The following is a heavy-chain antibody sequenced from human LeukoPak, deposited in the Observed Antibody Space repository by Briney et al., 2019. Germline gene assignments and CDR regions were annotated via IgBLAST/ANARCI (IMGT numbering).Heavy chain of an antibody. Sequence: PGGSLKLSCAASGFTFSGSAMHWVRQASGKGLEWVGRIRSKANSYATAYAASVKGRLTISRDDSKNTAYLQMNSLKTEDTAVYYCSAAVGTDFYDYGMDVWGQGTTVTVSS. D-gene: IGHD6-13*01. V-gene: IGHV3-73*01. CDR2: IRSKANSYAT. CDR3: SAAVGTDFYDYGMDV. CDR1: GFTFSGSA. J-gene: IGHJ6*02.